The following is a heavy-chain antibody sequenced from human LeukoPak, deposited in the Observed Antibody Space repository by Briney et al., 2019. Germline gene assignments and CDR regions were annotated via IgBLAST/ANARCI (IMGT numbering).Heavy chain of an antibody. CDR3: ARPPRDLVSAAPFPF. CDR1: GDTFSDYY. Sequence: ASVKVSCKASGDTFSDYYIHWVRQAPGEGLEWVGWVFPRSGDTYYSQRFHGRVAMTTDTSINTAHMELSRLKSDDAGVYFCARPPRDLVSAAPFPFWGQGTLVTVSS. D-gene: IGHD5/OR15-5a*01. J-gene: IGHJ1*01. V-gene: IGHV1-2*02. CDR2: VFPRSGDT.